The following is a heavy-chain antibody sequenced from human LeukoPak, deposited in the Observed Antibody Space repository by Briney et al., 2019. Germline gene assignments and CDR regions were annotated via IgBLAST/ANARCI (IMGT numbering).Heavy chain of an antibody. V-gene: IGHV4-4*02. D-gene: IGHD2-8*01. CDR3: ARGYCTNGVCSSDYFDY. CDR2: IYHSGST. Sequence: SGTLSLTCAVSGGSISSSNWWSWVRQPPGKGLEWIGEIYHSGSTNYNPSLKSRSTISVDTSKNQFSLKLSPVTAADTAVYYCARGYCTNGVCSSDYFDYWGQGTLVTVSS. J-gene: IGHJ4*02. CDR1: GGSISSSNW.